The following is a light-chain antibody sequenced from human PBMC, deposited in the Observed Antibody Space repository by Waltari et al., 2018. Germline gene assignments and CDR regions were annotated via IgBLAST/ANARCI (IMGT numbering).Light chain of an antibody. Sequence: QSALTQPASVSGSPGQSITISCSGTDSDVGAYDFVSWYQQHPGKAPHLIIYEVSNRPSGISNRFSASKSGNTASLTISGLQAEDEGDYYCSSYAGSNKLIFGGVTKLTVL. CDR3: SSYAGSNKLI. J-gene: IGLJ2*01. CDR2: EVS. CDR1: DSDVGAYDF. V-gene: IGLV2-14*01.